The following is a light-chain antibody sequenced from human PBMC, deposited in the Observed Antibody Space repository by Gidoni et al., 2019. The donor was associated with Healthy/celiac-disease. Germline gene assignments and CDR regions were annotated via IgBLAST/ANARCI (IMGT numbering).Light chain of an antibody. Sequence: DIQITQSPSSLSASVGDRVTITCLASQSISSYLNWYQQKPGKAPKLLIYAASSLQSGVPSRFSGRGSGTDFTLTISSLQPEDFATYYCQQSYSTTWTFGQGTKVEIK. CDR2: AAS. CDR3: QQSYSTTWT. CDR1: QSISSY. V-gene: IGKV1-39*01. J-gene: IGKJ1*01.